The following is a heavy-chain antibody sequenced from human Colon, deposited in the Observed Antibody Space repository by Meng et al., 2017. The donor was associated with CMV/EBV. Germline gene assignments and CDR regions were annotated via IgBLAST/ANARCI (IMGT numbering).Heavy chain of an antibody. Sequence: SCKTSGYQFKFSSMHRVRQAPGQGPEWMGIFDPRGDSTSYAWKFQGRLTLSEDRSTSTMYMELRSLRSEDTAVYYCARDNSHWSKDFWGQGTLVTVSS. V-gene: IGHV1-46*02. J-gene: IGHJ4*02. CDR1: GYQFKFSS. D-gene: IGHD4-11*01. CDR3: ARDNSHWSKDF. CDR2: FDPRGDST.